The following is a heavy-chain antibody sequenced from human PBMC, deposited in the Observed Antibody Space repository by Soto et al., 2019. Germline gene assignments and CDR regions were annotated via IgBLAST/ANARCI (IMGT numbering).Heavy chain of an antibody. CDR1: GYNFNSYT. Sequence: QVQLVQSGAEVKKPGASVKVSCKASGYNFNSYTISWVRQAPGQGLEWMGRISAYNGNTNYAQKLQGRVTMTTDTSTSTAYMPLRSLRSDDPALYPCARVVGALGHWFDPWGQGTLVTVSS. V-gene: IGHV1-18*01. J-gene: IGHJ5*02. CDR2: ISAYNGNT. CDR3: ARVVGALGHWFDP. D-gene: IGHD2-15*01.